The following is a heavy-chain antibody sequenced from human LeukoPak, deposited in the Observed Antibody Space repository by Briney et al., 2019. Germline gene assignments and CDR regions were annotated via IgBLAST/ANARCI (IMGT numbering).Heavy chain of an antibody. J-gene: IGHJ4*02. CDR3: ARAYGSGSSPFDY. CDR2: INPNSGGT. V-gene: IGHV1-2*04. CDR1: GYTFTGYY. D-gene: IGHD3-10*01. Sequence: ASVKVSCKASGYTFTGYYIHWVRQAPGQGLEWMGWINPNSGGTNYAQKFQGWVTMTRDTSISTAYMELSRLRSDDTAVYYCARAYGSGSSPFDYWGQGTLVTVSS.